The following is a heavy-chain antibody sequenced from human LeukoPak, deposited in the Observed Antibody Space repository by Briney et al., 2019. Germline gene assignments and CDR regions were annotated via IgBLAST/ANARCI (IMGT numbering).Heavy chain of an antibody. Sequence: GGSLRLSCAASGFTFSSYAMHWVRQAPGQGLEWVAVISYDGSNKYYADSVKGRFTISRDNSKNTLYLQMNSLRAEDTAVYYCAKRAKGVIWFDPWGQGTLVTVSS. CDR3: AKRAKGVIWFDP. V-gene: IGHV3-30-3*01. J-gene: IGHJ5*02. CDR2: ISYDGSNK. CDR1: GFTFSSYA. D-gene: IGHD3-16*01.